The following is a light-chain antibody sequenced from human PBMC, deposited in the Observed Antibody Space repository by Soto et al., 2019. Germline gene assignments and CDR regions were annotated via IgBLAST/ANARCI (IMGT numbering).Light chain of an antibody. Sequence: IVMTQSPVTLSVSPGERATLSCRASQGVGTDLAWYQQKPGQAPRLLIYGTSFRATGVPARFSGSGSGTDFTLTISSLQAEDFAVYYCQQYNKWPPLSFGPGTKVDMK. CDR2: GTS. CDR3: QQYNKWPPLS. J-gene: IGKJ3*01. CDR1: QGVGTD. V-gene: IGKV3-15*01.